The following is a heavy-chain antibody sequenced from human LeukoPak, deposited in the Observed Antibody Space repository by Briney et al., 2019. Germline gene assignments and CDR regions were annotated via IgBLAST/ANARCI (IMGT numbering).Heavy chain of an antibody. Sequence: SETLSLTCNVSGGSISSYYWSWIRQPPGKGLEWIGYIYTSGSTNYNPSLKSRVTISVDTSKNQFSLKLSSVTAADTAVYYCARRRIVGATSWFDPWGQGTLVTVSS. J-gene: IGHJ5*02. CDR3: ARRRIVGATSWFDP. CDR1: GGSISSYY. CDR2: IYTSGST. D-gene: IGHD1-26*01. V-gene: IGHV4-4*09.